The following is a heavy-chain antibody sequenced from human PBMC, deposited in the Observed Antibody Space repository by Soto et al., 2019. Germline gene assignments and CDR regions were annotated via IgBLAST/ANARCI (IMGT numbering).Heavy chain of an antibody. CDR3: ARPNYYYDSSGYYVY. Sequence: PGGSLRLSCAASGFTFSSYSMNWVRQAPGKGLEWVSSISSSSSYIYYADSVKGRFTISRDNAKNSLYLQMNSLRAEDTAVYYCARPNYYYDSSGYYVYWGQGTLVTVSS. V-gene: IGHV3-21*01. CDR1: GFTFSSYS. CDR2: ISSSSSYI. D-gene: IGHD3-22*01. J-gene: IGHJ4*02.